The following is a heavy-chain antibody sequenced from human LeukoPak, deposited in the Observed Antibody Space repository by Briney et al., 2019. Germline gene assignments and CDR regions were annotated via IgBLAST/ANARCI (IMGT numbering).Heavy chain of an antibody. CDR3: ARVGYCSSTSCYGGYYSYYYYYMDV. CDR2: ISAYKGNT. J-gene: IGHJ6*03. V-gene: IGHV1-18*01. D-gene: IGHD2-2*01. CDR1: GYIFTSYG. Sequence: ASVKVSCKASGYIFTSYGISWVRQAPGQGLEWMGWISAYKGNTNYAQKFQGRVTMTTDTSTSTAYMELRSLRSDDTAVYYCARVGYCSSTSCYGGYYSYYYYYMDVWGKGTTVTISS.